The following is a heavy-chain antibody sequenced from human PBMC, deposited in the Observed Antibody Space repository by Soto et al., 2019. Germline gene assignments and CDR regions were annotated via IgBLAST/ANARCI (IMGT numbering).Heavy chain of an antibody. V-gene: IGHV4-59*01. Sequence: SMRGCCWSWVRQPPRKGLEWIGYIYYIGSTDYNPSLKSRVTISVDTSNNQFSLKLNSVTSADTAVYYCARASISGGNSASHYAMDVCCQGPSVT. CDR1: SMRGCC. CDR3: ARASISGGNSASHYAMDV. D-gene: IGHD2-15*01. CDR2: IYYIGST. J-gene: IGHJ6*02.